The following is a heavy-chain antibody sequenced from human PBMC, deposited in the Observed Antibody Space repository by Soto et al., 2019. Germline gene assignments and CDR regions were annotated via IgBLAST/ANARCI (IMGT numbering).Heavy chain of an antibody. CDR1: GGTFSSYT. J-gene: IGHJ4*02. Sequence: QVQLVQSGAEVKKPGSSVKVSCKASGGTFSSYTISWVRQAPGQGLEWMGRIIPILGIANYAQKFQGRVTISADNSRGSAYMGRICLRSEDKAVYYCARDIDGSGVWYRYHDYWGQGTLVTVSS. V-gene: IGHV1-69*02. CDR3: ARDIDGSGVWYRYHDY. CDR2: IIPILGIA. D-gene: IGHD6-19*01.